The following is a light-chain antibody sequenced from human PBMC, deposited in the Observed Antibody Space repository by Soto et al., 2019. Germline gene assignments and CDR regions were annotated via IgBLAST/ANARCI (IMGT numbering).Light chain of an antibody. V-gene: IGKV3-15*01. J-gene: IGKJ4*01. CDR3: QQYNNWLRT. Sequence: EIVMTQSPATLSVSPGERATLSCRASQSVSSNLAWYQQKPGQAPRLLIYGASTRATGIPARFSGSGSGTEFTLTISSLQSEDFAVYCCQQYNNWLRTFGGGTKVDIK. CDR2: GAS. CDR1: QSVSSN.